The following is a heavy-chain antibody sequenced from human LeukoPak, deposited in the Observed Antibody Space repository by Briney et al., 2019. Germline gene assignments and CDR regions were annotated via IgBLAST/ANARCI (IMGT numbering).Heavy chain of an antibody. CDR1: GGSISSYY. V-gene: IGHV4-39*01. CDR2: IYYSGST. CDR3: ARLAVPAAIDY. J-gene: IGHJ4*02. D-gene: IGHD2-2*01. Sequence: PSETLSLTCTVSGGSISSYYWGWIRQPPGKGLEWIGSIYYSGSTYYNPSLKSRVTISVDTSKNQFSLKLSSVTAADTAVYYCARLAVPAAIDYWGQGTLVTVSS.